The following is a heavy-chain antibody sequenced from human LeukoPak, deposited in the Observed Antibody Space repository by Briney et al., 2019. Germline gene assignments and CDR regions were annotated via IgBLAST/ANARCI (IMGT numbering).Heavy chain of an antibody. CDR1: GGSISSSNW. Sequence: SGTLSLTCAVSGGSISSSNWWSWVRQPPGKGLEWIGEIYHSGSTNYNPSLKSRVTISVYKSKNQFSLKLSSVTAADTAVYYCARFRWQQPFDYWGQGTLVTVSS. V-gene: IGHV4-4*02. D-gene: IGHD6-13*01. J-gene: IGHJ4*02. CDR3: ARFRWQQPFDY. CDR2: IYHSGST.